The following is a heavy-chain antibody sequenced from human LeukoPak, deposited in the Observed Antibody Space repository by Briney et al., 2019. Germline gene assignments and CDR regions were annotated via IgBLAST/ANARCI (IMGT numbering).Heavy chain of an antibody. CDR3: ARGQVVPAAKGVFDY. J-gene: IGHJ4*02. V-gene: IGHV4-59*01. Sequence: SETLSLTCTVSGGSISSYYWSWIRQPPGKGLEWIGYIYYSGSTNYNPSLKSRVTISVDTSKNQFSLKLSSVTAADTAVYYRARGQVVPAAKGVFDYWGQGTLVTVSS. D-gene: IGHD2-2*01. CDR1: GGSISSYY. CDR2: IYYSGST.